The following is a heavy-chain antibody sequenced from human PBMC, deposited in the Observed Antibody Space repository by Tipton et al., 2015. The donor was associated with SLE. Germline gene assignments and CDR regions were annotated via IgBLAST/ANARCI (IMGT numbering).Heavy chain of an antibody. Sequence: TLSLTFTVSGGSISSYYWSLFRQPPGKGLVWIGDIYYSGSTNYNPSLKSRVTMSVDTAQNQFSLKLSSVTAADTAVYYCAREDEGYDTYYYYYGMDVWGQGTTVTVSS. V-gene: IGHV4-59*12. J-gene: IGHJ6*02. CDR3: AREDEGYDTYYYYYGMDV. D-gene: IGHD5-12*01. CDR2: IYYSGST. CDR1: GGSISSYY.